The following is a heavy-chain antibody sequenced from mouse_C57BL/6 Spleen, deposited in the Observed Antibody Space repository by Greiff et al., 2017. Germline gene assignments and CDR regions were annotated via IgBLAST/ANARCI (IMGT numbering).Heavy chain of an antibody. CDR2: INPSNGGT. CDR3: ARREDYYYGSSPYVDY. V-gene: IGHV1-53*01. CDR1: GYTFTSYR. Sequence: QVQLKQPGTELVKPGASVKLSCKASGYTFTSYRMHWVKQRPGQGLEWIGNINPSNGGTNYNEKFKSKATLTVDKSSSTAYMQLSSLTSEDSAVYYCARREDYYYGSSPYVDYWGQGTTLTVSS. J-gene: IGHJ2*01. D-gene: IGHD1-1*01.